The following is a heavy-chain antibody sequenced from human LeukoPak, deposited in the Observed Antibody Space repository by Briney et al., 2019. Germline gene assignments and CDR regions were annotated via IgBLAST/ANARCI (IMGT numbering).Heavy chain of an antibody. D-gene: IGHD6-13*01. CDR1: GGSISSSSYY. Sequence: SETLSLTCTVSGGSISSSSYYWGWIRQPPGKGLEWIGSMYSSGSTYYNPSLKSRVTISVDTSKNQFSLKLSSVTAADTAVYYCARDRVGQQLVGRNYYYYYMDVWGKGTTVTISS. V-gene: IGHV4-39*07. CDR2: MYSSGST. CDR3: ARDRVGQQLVGRNYYYYYMDV. J-gene: IGHJ6*03.